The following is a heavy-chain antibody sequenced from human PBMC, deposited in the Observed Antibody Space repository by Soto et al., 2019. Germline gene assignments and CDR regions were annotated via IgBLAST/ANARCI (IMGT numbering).Heavy chain of an antibody. Sequence: QVQLVESGGGVVQPGRSLRLSCAASGFTFSSYAMHWVRQAPGKGLEWVAVISYDGSNKYYADSVKGRFTISRDNSKNQLXXQMNSLRDEDTAVYYCARDAVGYCSGGSCSTYFQHWGQGTLVTVSS. D-gene: IGHD2-15*01. CDR2: ISYDGSNK. V-gene: IGHV3-30-3*01. J-gene: IGHJ1*01. CDR3: ARDAVGYCSGGSCSTYFQH. CDR1: GFTFSSYA.